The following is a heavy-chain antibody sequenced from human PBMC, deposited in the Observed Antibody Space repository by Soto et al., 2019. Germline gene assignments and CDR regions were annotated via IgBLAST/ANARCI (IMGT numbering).Heavy chain of an antibody. Sequence: GGSLRLSCAASGFTFSSYGMHWVRQAPGKGLEWVAVIWYDGSNKYYADSVKGRFTISRDNSKNTLYLQMNSLRAEDTAVYYCARVKPLPLRSYYYYGMDVWGQGTTVTVSS. CDR3: ARVKPLPLRSYYYYGMDV. V-gene: IGHV3-33*01. D-gene: IGHD4-17*01. CDR1: GFTFSSYG. CDR2: IWYDGSNK. J-gene: IGHJ6*02.